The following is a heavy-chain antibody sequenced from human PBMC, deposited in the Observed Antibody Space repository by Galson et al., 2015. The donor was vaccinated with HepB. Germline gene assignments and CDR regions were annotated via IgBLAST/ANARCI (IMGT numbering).Heavy chain of an antibody. V-gene: IGHV1-18*04. CDR3: ASGHNYDILTGYYRTLYYYYGMDV. CDR1: GYTFTSYG. D-gene: IGHD3-9*01. Sequence: SVKVSCKASGYTFTSYGISWVRQAPGQGLEWMGWISAYNGNTNYAQKLQGRVTMTTDTSTSTAYMELRSLRSDDTAVYYCASGHNYDILTGYYRTLYYYYGMDVWGQGTTVTVSS. J-gene: IGHJ6*02. CDR2: ISAYNGNT.